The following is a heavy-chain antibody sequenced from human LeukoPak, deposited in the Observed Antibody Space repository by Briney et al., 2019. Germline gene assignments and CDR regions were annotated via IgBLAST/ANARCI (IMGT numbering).Heavy chain of an antibody. CDR3: AKSWISHFDY. CDR1: GFTFSSYA. J-gene: IGHJ4*02. CDR2: ISGSGGST. Sequence: PGRSLRLSCAAFGFTFSSYAMSWVRQAPGKGLEWVSAISGSGGSTYYADSVKGRFTISRDNSKNTLYLQMNSLRAEDTAVYYCAKSWISHFDYWGQGTLVTVSS. V-gene: IGHV3-23*01. D-gene: IGHD2-2*03.